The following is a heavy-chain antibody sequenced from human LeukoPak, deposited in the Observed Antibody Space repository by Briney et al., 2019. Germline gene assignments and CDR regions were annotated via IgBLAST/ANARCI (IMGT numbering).Heavy chain of an antibody. CDR1: GYTFTSYY. Sequence: ASVKVSCKASGYTFTSYYMHWVRQAPGQGLEWMGIINPSGGSTGYAQKFQGRVTMTRDMSTSTVYMELSSLRSEDTAVYYCARDQTPPYSSSARPYYYMDVWGKGTTVTVSS. CDR3: ARDQTPPYSSSARPYYYMDV. J-gene: IGHJ6*03. D-gene: IGHD6-6*01. CDR2: INPSGGST. V-gene: IGHV1-46*01.